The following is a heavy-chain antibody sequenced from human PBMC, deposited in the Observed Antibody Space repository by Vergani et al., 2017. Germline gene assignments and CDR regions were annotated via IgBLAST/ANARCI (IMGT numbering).Heavy chain of an antibody. CDR2: ISPDGFST. D-gene: IGHD1-26*01. J-gene: IGHJ3*02. CDR1: GYTFTAYY. CDR3: ARVPREWELLRAFDI. Sequence: QVQLVQSGAEVGKPGASVKISCKASGYTFTAYYIHWVRQAPEQGLEWVGVISPDGFSTFYAQKFQGRVTMTRDTSISTAYMELSRLRSDDTAVYYCARVPREWELLRAFDIWGQGTMVTVSS. V-gene: IGHV1-46*01.